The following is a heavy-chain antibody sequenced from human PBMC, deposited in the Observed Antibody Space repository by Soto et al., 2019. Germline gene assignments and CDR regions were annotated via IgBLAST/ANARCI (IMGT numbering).Heavy chain of an antibody. CDR1: GFTFGHYA. CDR3: AKDGGPVDWNSPGCSAKHFDY. CDR2: ISYDGDNE. D-gene: IGHD2-2*01. V-gene: IGHV3-30*18. J-gene: IGHJ4*02. Sequence: QVQLEESGGGVVQPGRSLRLSCAASGFTFGHYAMHWVRQAPGKGLEWLAIISYDGDNEYYAGSVRGRFTISRDNSKNTLDLPTNNLTHEDTAVYYCAKDGGPVDWNSPGCSAKHFDYWGQGTLVTVSS.